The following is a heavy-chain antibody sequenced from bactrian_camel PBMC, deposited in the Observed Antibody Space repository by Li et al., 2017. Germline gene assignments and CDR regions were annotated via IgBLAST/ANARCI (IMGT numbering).Heavy chain of an antibody. D-gene: IGHD1*01. CDR2: LYLNDGT. V-gene: IGHV3S1*01. CDR1: GYTAKTCS. CDR3: AKQGRALSYIPGSEVLSFGY. Sequence: HVQLVESGGGSVQAGGSLRLSCAASGYTAKTCSWNWYRQVQGKGRELVSSLYLNDGTYYHDSVKGRFTFAQDNAKNTLYLELNSLKTEDTATYYCAKQGRALSYIPGSEVLSFGYWGQGTQVTVS. J-gene: IGHJ6*01.